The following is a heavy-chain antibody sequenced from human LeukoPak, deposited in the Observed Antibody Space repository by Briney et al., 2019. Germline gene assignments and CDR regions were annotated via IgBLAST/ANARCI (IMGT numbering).Heavy chain of an antibody. CDR3: ARGRPYYYDSSGYPPFDY. V-gene: IGHV4-38-2*02. D-gene: IGHD3-22*01. CDR1: GYSISSGYY. J-gene: IGHJ4*02. Sequence: PSETLSLTCTVSGYSISSGYYWGWIRQPPGKGLEWIGSIYHSGSTYYNLSLKSRVTISVDTSKNQFSLKLSSVTAADTAVYYCARGRPYYYDSSGYPPFDYWGQGTLVTVSS. CDR2: IYHSGST.